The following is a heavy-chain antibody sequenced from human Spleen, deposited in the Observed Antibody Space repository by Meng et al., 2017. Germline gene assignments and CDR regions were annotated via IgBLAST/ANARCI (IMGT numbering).Heavy chain of an antibody. CDR2: MNPNSGNT. CDR3: AREEYSSSSGGDY. CDR1: GYTFTGYY. Sequence: ASVKVSCKASGYTFTGYYMHWVRQAPEQGLEWMGWMNPNSGNTGYAQKFQGRVTMTRNTSISTAYMELSSLRSEDTAVYYCAREEYSSSSGGDYWGQGTLVTVSS. V-gene: IGHV1-8*02. D-gene: IGHD6-6*01. J-gene: IGHJ4*02.